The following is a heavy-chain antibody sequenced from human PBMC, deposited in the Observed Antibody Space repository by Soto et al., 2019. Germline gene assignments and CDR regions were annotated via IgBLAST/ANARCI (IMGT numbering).Heavy chain of an antibody. V-gene: IGHV4-31*03. D-gene: IGHD1-1*01. CDR3: ARGVLY. CDR1: GGSISSGGYF. Sequence: QVQLQESGPGLVKPSQTLSLTCTVSGGSISSGGYFWSWIRQPPGKGLEWIGNIFYSGTTYYNPSLNIRFTISVDTSKNQFSLKLSSVTAADTAVYFCARGVLYWGQGTLVTVSS. J-gene: IGHJ4*02. CDR2: IFYSGTT.